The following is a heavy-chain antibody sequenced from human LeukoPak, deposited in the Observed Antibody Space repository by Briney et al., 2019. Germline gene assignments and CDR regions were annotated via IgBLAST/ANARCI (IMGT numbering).Heavy chain of an antibody. CDR3: ARGGGLDV. CDR1: GFTLSSYW. V-gene: IGHV3-7*03. CDR2: INHNGNVN. Sequence: GGSLRLSCAASGFTLSSYWMNWARQAPGKGLEWVASINHNGNVNYYVDSVKGRFTISRDNAKNSLYLQMSNLRAEDTAVYFCARGGGLDVWGQGATVTVSS. D-gene: IGHD3-16*01. J-gene: IGHJ6*02.